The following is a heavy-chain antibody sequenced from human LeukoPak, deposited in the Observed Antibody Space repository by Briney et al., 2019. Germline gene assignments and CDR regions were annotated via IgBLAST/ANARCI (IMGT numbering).Heavy chain of an antibody. Sequence: SQTLSLTCAISGDSVSSNSAAWNWIRQSPSRGLEWLGRTYYRSKWYNDYAVSVKSRITINPDTSKNQFSLQLNSVTPEDTAVYYCARDSSGLGYCSGGSCYRWFDPWGQGTLVTVSS. V-gene: IGHV6-1*01. D-gene: IGHD2-15*01. CDR2: TYYRSKWYN. CDR3: ARDSSGLGYCSGGSCYRWFDP. J-gene: IGHJ5*02. CDR1: GDSVSSNSAA.